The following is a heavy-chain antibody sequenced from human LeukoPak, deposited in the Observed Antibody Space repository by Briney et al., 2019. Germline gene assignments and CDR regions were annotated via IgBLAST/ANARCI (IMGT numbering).Heavy chain of an antibody. CDR1: GYTFTSYY. CDR3: AREAYYDILTGYYKDY. Sequence: ASVKVSCKASGYTFTSYYMHWVRQAPGQGLEWMGIINPSGGSTSYAQKFQGRATMTRDTSTSTVYMGLSSLRSEDTAVYYCAREAYYDILTGYYKDYWGQGTLVTVSS. J-gene: IGHJ4*02. CDR2: INPSGGST. V-gene: IGHV1-46*01. D-gene: IGHD3-9*01.